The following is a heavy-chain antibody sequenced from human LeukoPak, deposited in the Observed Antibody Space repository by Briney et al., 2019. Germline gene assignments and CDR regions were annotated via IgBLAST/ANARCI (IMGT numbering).Heavy chain of an antibody. CDR1: GFTFSSYA. Sequence: GGSLRLSCAASGFTFSSYAMHWVRQAPGKGLEWVAVISYDGSNKYYADSVKGRFTIPRDNSKNTLYLQMNSLRAEDTAVYYCARDQRYCTNGVCYLGYYFDYWGQGTLVTVSS. CDR2: ISYDGSNK. D-gene: IGHD2-8*01. CDR3: ARDQRYCTNGVCYLGYYFDY. J-gene: IGHJ4*02. V-gene: IGHV3-30*01.